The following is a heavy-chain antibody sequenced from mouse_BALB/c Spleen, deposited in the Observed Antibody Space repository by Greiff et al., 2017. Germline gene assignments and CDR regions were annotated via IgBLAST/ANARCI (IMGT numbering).Heavy chain of an antibody. D-gene: IGHD1-1*01. V-gene: IGHV1S81*02. CDR2: INPSNGGT. CDR3: TRGEDYAWYFDV. Sequence: VQLQQSGAELVKPGASVKLSCKASGYTFTSYYMYWVKQRPGQGLEWIGEINPSNGGTNFNEKFKSKATLTVDKSSSTAYMQLSSLTSEDSAVYYCTRGEDYAWYFDVWGAGTRSPSPQ. J-gene: IGHJ1*01. CDR1: GYTFTSYY.